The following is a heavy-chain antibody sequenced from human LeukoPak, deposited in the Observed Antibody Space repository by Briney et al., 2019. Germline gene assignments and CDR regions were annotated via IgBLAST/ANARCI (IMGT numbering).Heavy chain of an antibody. CDR3: AKDTVKVTTIRRVPHYMDV. D-gene: IGHD5-12*01. CDR1: GFTFSSYG. V-gene: IGHV3-30*18. CDR2: ISYDGSNK. J-gene: IGHJ6*03. Sequence: GGSLRLSCAASGFTFSSYGMHWVRQTPGKGLEWVAVISYDGSNKYYADSVKGRFTISRDNSKNTLYLQMNSLRAEDTAVYYCAKDTVKVTTIRRVPHYMDVWGKGTTVTISS.